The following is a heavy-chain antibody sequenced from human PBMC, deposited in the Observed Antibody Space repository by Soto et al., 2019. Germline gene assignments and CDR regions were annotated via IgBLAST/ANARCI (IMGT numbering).Heavy chain of an antibody. CDR2: IKQDGSEK. Sequence: TGGSLRLSCAASGFSFSGYRMNWVRQAPGKGLEWVAYIKQDGSEKIYADSLMGRFTISRDNAKNLVFLQMNSLRIEDTAVYYCTRALKVGTWTHFDYWGQGTLVTVSS. J-gene: IGHJ4*02. V-gene: IGHV3-7*03. CDR3: TRALKVGTWTHFDY. CDR1: GFSFSGYR. D-gene: IGHD1-26*01.